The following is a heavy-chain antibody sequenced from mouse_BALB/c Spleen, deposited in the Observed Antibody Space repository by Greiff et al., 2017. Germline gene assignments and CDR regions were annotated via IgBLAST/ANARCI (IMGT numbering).Heavy chain of an antibody. CDR1: GYTFTSYW. CDR2: IYPGDGDT. J-gene: IGHJ4*01. CDR3: ARFAGAMDY. Sequence: VQLQQSGAELARPGASVKLSCKASGYTFTSYWMQWVKQRPGQGLEWIGAIYPGDGDTRYTQKFKGKATLTADKSSSTAYMQLSSLASEDSAVYYCARFAGAMDYWGQGTSVTVSS. V-gene: IGHV1-87*01.